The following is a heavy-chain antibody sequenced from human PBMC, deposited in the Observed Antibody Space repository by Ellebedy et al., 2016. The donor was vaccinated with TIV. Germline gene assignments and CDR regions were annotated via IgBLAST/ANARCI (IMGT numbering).Heavy chain of an antibody. J-gene: IGHJ4*02. CDR2: INHSGST. V-gene: IGHV4-4*02. CDR3: AILQFDY. Sequence: SETLSLTCAVSGGSISSSNWWSWVRQPPGKGLEWIGEINHSGSTNYNPSLKSRVTISVDTSKNQFSLKLSSVTAADTAVYYCAILQFDYWGQGTLVTVSS. CDR1: GGSISSSNW.